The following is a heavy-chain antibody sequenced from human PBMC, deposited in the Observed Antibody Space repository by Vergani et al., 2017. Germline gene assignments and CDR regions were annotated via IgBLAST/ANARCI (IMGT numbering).Heavy chain of an antibody. J-gene: IGHJ6*02. Sequence: QVQLQESGPGLVKPSETLSLTCTVSGGSISSYYWSWIRQPPGKGLEWIGYIYYSGSTNYNPSLKSRVTISVDTSKNQFSLKLSSVTAADTAVYYCARGKNIYYCSGSWGMDVWGQGTTVTVSS. CDR1: GGSISSYY. CDR3: ARGKNIYYCSGSWGMDV. CDR2: IYYSGST. D-gene: IGHD3-10*01. V-gene: IGHV4-59*01.